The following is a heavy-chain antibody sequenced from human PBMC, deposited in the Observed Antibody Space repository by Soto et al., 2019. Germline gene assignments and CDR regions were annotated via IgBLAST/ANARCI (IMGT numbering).Heavy chain of an antibody. D-gene: IGHD6-13*01. Sequence: QVQLVESGGGVVQPGRSLRLSCAASGFTFSSYGMHWVRQAPGKGLEWVAVIRYDGSNKYYADSVKGRFTISRDNSKITLYLQMNSLRAEDTAVYYCARDGRDSISWANYDYYGMDFWGQGTTVTVSS. CDR1: GFTFSSYG. J-gene: IGHJ6*02. V-gene: IGHV3-33*01. CDR3: ARDGRDSISWANYDYYGMDF. CDR2: IRYDGSNK.